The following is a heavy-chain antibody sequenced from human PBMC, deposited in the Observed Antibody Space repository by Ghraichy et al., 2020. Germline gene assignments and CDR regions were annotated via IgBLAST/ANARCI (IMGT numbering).Heavy chain of an antibody. V-gene: IGHV4-4*07. CDR1: GGSISSYY. J-gene: IGHJ2*01. D-gene: IGHD6-19*01. CDR2: IYTSGST. CDR3: ARDIARYSSGWYQGKMNDYWYFDL. Sequence: SQTLSLTCTVSGGSISSYYWSWIRQPAGKGLEWIGRIYTSGSTNYNPSLKSRVTMSVDTSKNQFSLKLSSVTAADTAVYYCARDIARYSSGWYQGKMNDYWYFDLWGRGTLVTVSS.